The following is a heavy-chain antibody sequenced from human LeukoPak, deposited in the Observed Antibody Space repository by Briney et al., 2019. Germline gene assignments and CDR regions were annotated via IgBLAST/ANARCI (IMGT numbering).Heavy chain of an antibody. Sequence: GASVKVSCKASGYTFTSYGISWVRQAPGQGLEWMGWISAYNGNTSYAQKLQGRVTMTTDTSTSTAYMELRSLRSDDTAVYYCARGEYYDILTGYFYFDYWGQGTLVTVSS. D-gene: IGHD3-9*01. CDR2: ISAYNGNT. CDR3: ARGEYYDILTGYFYFDY. J-gene: IGHJ4*02. V-gene: IGHV1-18*01. CDR1: GYTFTSYG.